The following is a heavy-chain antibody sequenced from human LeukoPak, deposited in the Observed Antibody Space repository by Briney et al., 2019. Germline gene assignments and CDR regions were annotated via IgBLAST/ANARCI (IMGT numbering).Heavy chain of an antibody. Sequence: PGGSLRLSCAASGFTFSSYGMHWVRQAPGKGLEWVAVISYDGSNKYYADSVKGRFTISRDSSRNTLYLQMNSLRPEDTAVYYCARAKGGDIYYFDYWGQGTLVTVSS. J-gene: IGHJ4*01. D-gene: IGHD4-17*01. CDR3: ARAKGGDIYYFDY. CDR1: GFTFSSYG. V-gene: IGHV3-30*03. CDR2: ISYDGSNK.